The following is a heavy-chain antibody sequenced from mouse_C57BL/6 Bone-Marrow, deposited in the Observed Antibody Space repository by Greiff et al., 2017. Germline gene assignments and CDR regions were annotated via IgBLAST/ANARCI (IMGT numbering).Heavy chain of an antibody. V-gene: IGHV1-55*01. J-gene: IGHJ3*01. CDR3: TRERSVGFAY. D-gene: IGHD1-1*02. Sequence: QVQLKQPGAELVKPGASVKMSCKASGYTFTSYCITWVKQRPGQGLEWIGDIYPGSGSTNYNEKFKSKATLTVDTSSSTAYMQLSSLTSEDSADYYCTRERSVGFAYWGQGTLVTVSA. CDR1: GYTFTSYC. CDR2: IYPGSGST.